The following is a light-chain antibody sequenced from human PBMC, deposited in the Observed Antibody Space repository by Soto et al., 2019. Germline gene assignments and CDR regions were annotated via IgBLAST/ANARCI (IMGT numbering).Light chain of an antibody. V-gene: IGKV3-15*01. CDR2: GAS. CDR3: QQYNKWPLT. CDR1: QSVSST. Sequence: EIVMTQSPATLSVSPGERATLSCRASQSVSSTLAWYQQKPGQAPRLLVYGASTRATGIPARFSGSGSGTEFTLTISSLQSEDLAAYYCQQYNKWPLTFGQGTRLEIK. J-gene: IGKJ5*01.